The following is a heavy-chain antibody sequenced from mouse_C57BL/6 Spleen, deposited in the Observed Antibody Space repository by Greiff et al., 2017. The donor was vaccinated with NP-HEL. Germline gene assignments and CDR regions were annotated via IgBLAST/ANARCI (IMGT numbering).Heavy chain of an antibody. J-gene: IGHJ1*03. CDR3: ARGYYYGSSVWYFDV. D-gene: IGHD1-1*01. CDR2: ISSGGSYT. Sequence: VQLKESGGDLVKPGGSLKLSCAASGFTFSSYGMSWVRQTPDKRLEWVATISSGGSYTYYPDSVKGRFTISRDNAKNTLYLQMSSLKSEDTAMYYCARGYYYGSSVWYFDVWGTGTTVTVSS. V-gene: IGHV5-6*01. CDR1: GFTFSSYG.